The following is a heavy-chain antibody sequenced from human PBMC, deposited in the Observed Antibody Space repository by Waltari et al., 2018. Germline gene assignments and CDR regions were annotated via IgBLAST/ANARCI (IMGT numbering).Heavy chain of an antibody. CDR1: GGTFSSYA. Sequence: QVQLVQSGAEVKKPGSSVKVSCKASGGTFSSYAISWVRPARGQGLDWMGGVSPIFGTANYAQKFQGRVTITADKSTSTAYMELSSLRSEDTAVYYCARDRRGSGGSPLDYWGQGTLVTVSS. D-gene: IGHD2-15*01. CDR2: VSPIFGTA. V-gene: IGHV1-69*14. J-gene: IGHJ4*02. CDR3: ARDRRGSGGSPLDY.